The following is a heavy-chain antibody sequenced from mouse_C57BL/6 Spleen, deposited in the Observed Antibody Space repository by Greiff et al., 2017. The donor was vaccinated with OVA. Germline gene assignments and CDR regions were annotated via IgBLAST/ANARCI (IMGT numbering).Heavy chain of an antibody. Sequence: SGAELVRPGASVKLSCTASGFNIKDDYMHWVKQRPEQGLEWIGWIDPENGDTEYASKFQGKATITADTSSNTAYLQLSSLTSEDTAVYYCTTYSNLPFAYWGQGTLVTVSA. CDR2: IDPENGDT. CDR3: TTYSNLPFAY. J-gene: IGHJ3*01. V-gene: IGHV14-4*01. CDR1: GFNIKDDY. D-gene: IGHD2-5*01.